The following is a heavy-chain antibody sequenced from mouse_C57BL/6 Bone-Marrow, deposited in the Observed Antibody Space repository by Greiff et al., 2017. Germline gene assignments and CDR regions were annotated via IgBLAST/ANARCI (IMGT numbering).Heavy chain of an antibody. J-gene: IGHJ3*01. CDR3: ARSPYYEYDGAWFAY. V-gene: IGHV1-75*01. CDR2: IFPGSGST. CDR1: GYTFTDYS. D-gene: IGHD2-4*01. Sequence: QVQLKQSGPELVKPGASVKISCKASGYTFTDYSINWVKQRPGQGLEWIGWIFPGSGSTYYNEKFKGKATLTVDKSSSTAYMLLSSLTSEDSAVYFCARSPYYEYDGAWFAYWGQGTLVTVSA.